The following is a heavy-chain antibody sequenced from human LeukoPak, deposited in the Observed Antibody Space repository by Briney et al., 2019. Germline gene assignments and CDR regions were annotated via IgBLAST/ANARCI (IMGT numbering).Heavy chain of an antibody. CDR3: ARGPLDFYGSGSYEFDY. CDR1: GYSFTGSY. D-gene: IGHD3-10*01. V-gene: IGHV1-2*02. Sequence: ASVKVSCKHSGYSFTGSYMHWVRHAPGQGHEWMESINPKSGGINYAQKFQGRGTMTRDASISTAYMELSRLRSDDTAVYYCARGPLDFYGSGSYEFDYWGQGTLVTVSS. CDR2: INPKSGGI. J-gene: IGHJ4*02.